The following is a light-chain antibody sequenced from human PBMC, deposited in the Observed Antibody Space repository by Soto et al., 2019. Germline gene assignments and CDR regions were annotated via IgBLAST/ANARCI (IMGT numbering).Light chain of an antibody. Sequence: QSVLTQPASVSGSPGQSITISCTGTSSDVGAYNYVSWFQQYPGKAPKLMIYDVSNRPSGVSNRFSGSKSGNTASLTISGLQAEDEADYYCFSYPSSSTYVFGTGTKVTVL. CDR3: FSYPSSSTYV. CDR1: SSDVGAYNY. J-gene: IGLJ1*01. CDR2: DVS. V-gene: IGLV2-14*01.